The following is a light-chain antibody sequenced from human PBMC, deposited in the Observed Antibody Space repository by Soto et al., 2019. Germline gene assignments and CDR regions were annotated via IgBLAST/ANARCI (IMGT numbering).Light chain of an antibody. CDR2: GAS. Sequence: DMQMTQSPSSVSASVGDRVTITCRASQDIHTWLAWYQQKPGKAPKLLISGASSLHSGVPSRFSGSGSGTELTLTITNLQAEDFATYYCQQANNFPFAFGPGTKVEIK. V-gene: IGKV1-12*01. CDR1: QDIHTW. CDR3: QQANNFPFA. J-gene: IGKJ3*01.